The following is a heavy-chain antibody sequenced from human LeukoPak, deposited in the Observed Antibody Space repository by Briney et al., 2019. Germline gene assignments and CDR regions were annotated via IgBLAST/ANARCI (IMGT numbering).Heavy chain of an antibody. D-gene: IGHD3-22*01. CDR1: GGSISSGSYY. CDR2: IYTSGST. V-gene: IGHV4-61*02. CDR3: ARDLDYYDSSGYRNWFDP. J-gene: IGHJ5*02. Sequence: TLSLTCTVSGGSISSGSYYWSWIRQPAGKGLEWIGRIYTSGSTNYNPSLKSRVTISVDTSKNQFSLKLNFVTAADTAVYYCARDLDYYDSSGYRNWFDPWGQGTLVTVSS.